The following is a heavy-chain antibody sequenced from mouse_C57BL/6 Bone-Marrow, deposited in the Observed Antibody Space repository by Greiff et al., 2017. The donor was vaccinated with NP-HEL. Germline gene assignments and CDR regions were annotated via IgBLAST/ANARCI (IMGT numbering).Heavy chain of an antibody. D-gene: IGHD1-1*01. J-gene: IGHJ4*01. V-gene: IGHV14-2*01. CDR3: ASIYYYGSRTIDY. Sequence: VQLQQSGAELVKPGASVKLSCTASGFPIQDYYMHWVKQRTEQGLEWIGRIDPEDGVPKYARKLQGKATITPDTASNTAYLQLSSLTSEDTAVYYCASIYYYGSRTIDYWGQGTSVTVSS. CDR1: GFPIQDYY. CDR2: IDPEDGVP.